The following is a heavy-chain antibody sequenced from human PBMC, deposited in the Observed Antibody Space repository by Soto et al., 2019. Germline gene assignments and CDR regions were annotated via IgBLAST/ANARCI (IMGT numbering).Heavy chain of an antibody. Sequence: GGSLRLSCAASGFTFSDHYMDWVRQAPGKGLEWVGRTRNKANSYTTEYAASVKGRFTISRDDSKNSLYLQMNSLKTEDTAVYYCARDGRNSSSWSYYYYMDVWGKGTTVTVSS. V-gene: IGHV3-72*01. CDR1: GFTFSDHY. CDR2: TRNKANSYTT. J-gene: IGHJ6*03. CDR3: ARDGRNSSSWSYYYYMDV. D-gene: IGHD6-13*01.